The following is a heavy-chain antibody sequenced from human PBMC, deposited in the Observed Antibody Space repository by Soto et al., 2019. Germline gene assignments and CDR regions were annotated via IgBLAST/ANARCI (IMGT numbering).Heavy chain of an antibody. CDR3: ATRASYYDFCSGYYGD. CDR1: GYIFSTSW. J-gene: IGHJ4*02. CDR2: IYPGDSDT. D-gene: IGHD3-3*01. V-gene: IGHV5-51*01. Sequence: GESLKISCKGSGYIFSTSWIGCVRQMSGKGLEWMGTIYPGDSDTRYSPSFQGQVIISADKSTSTAYLQWRSLKASDTAMYYCATRASYYDFCSGYYGDWGQGTRGTV.